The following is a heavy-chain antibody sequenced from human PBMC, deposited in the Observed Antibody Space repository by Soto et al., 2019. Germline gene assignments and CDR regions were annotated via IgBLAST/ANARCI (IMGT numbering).Heavy chain of an antibody. J-gene: IGHJ5*02. Sequence: SETLSLTCIVSGDSISGSNDYWGWIRQTPGTGLEWIGSLHYGGDTYYNPSLRSRVTISGDTSKNQFSLNLSSVTAADTAVYYCVRTPHCSGGSCFPNRFGPWGQGTLVTVSS. V-gene: IGHV4-39*01. D-gene: IGHD2-15*01. CDR2: LHYGGDT. CDR3: VRTPHCSGGSCFPNRFGP. CDR1: GDSISGSNDY.